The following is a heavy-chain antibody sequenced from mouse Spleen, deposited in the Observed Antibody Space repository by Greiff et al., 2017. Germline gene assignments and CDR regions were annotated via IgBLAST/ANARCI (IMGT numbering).Heavy chain of an antibody. V-gene: IGHV3-6*01. CDR3: AREDGSPYYYAMDY. CDR2: ISYDGSN. CDR1: GYSITSGYY. J-gene: IGHJ4*01. Sequence: EVQVVESGPGLVKPSQSLSLTCSVTGYSITSGYYWNWIRQFPGNKLEWMGYISYDGSNNYNPSLKNRISITRDTSKNQFFLKLNSVTTEDTATYYCAREDGSPYYYAMDYWGQGTSVTVSS. D-gene: IGHD1-1*01.